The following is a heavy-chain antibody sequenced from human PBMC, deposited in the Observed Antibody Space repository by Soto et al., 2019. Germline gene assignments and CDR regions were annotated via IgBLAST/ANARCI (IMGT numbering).Heavy chain of an antibody. CDR3: ASDAYCGGDCYSPS. CDR2: IYYSGST. J-gene: IGHJ4*02. V-gene: IGHV4-39*01. Sequence: SVTLCVNCTSTSAAIAISTHFWACIRQRPGKGLEWIGSIYYSGSTHYNPSLKSRVTISVDTSKNQFSLKLSSVTAADTAVYYWASDAYCGGDCYSPSWGQGTLVTGS. D-gene: IGHD2-21*02. CDR1: SAAIAISTHF.